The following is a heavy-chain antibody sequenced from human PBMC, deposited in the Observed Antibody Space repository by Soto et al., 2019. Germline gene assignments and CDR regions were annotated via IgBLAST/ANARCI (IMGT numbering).Heavy chain of an antibody. J-gene: IGHJ4*02. V-gene: IGHV3-30-3*01. CDR2: ISYDGSNK. CDR3: ARVKTAGRIAVAGTFDY. Sequence: QVQLVESGGGVVQPGRSLRLSCAASGFTFSSYAMHWVRQAPGKGLEWVAVISYDGSNKYYADSVKGRFTIFRDNSKTTLYLQMHSLRAEDTAVYYCARVKTAGRIAVAGTFDYWGQGTMVTVSS. D-gene: IGHD6-19*01. CDR1: GFTFSSYA.